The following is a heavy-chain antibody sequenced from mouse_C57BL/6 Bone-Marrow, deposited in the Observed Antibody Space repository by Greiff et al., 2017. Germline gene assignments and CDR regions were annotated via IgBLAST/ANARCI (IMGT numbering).Heavy chain of an antibody. Sequence: EVHLVESGEGLVKPGGSLKLSCAASGFTFSSYAMSWVRQTPEKRLEWVAYISSGGDYIYYADTVKGRFTISRDNARNTLYLQMSSLKSEDTAMYYCTRDPPYYGSSYWYFDVWGTGTTVTVSS. J-gene: IGHJ1*03. D-gene: IGHD1-1*01. CDR2: ISSGGDYI. CDR1: GFTFSSYA. CDR3: TRDPPYYGSSYWYFDV. V-gene: IGHV5-9-1*02.